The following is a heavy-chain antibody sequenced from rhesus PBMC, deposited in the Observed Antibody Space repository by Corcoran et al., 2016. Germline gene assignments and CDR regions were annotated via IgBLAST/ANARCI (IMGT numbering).Heavy chain of an antibody. CDR2: ISSDGRST. D-gene: IGHD6-31*01. J-gene: IGHJ5-1*01. CDR1: GFTFSSSW. V-gene: IGHV3-119*01. CDR3: TTQGEYSSGWYGFDV. Sequence: EVQLVESGGGLVQPGGSLRLACAASGFTFSSSWRYWVRQAPGKGMELVSRISSDGRSTTYADSVKGRFTISRENAKNSLYLQMNSLRAEDTAVYYCTTQGEYSSGWYGFDVWGPGVLVTVSS.